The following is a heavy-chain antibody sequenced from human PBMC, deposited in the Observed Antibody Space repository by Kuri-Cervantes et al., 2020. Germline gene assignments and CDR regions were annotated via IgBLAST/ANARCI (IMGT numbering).Heavy chain of an antibody. CDR3: ARDPDNYGGNSGY. J-gene: IGHJ4*02. D-gene: IGHD4-23*01. V-gene: IGHV4-34*01. CDR1: GGSFSGYY. CDR2: INHSGST. Sequence: SETLSLTCAVYGGSFSGYYWSWIRQPPGKGLEWIGEINHSGSTNYNPSLKSRVTISVDTSKNQFSLKLSSVTAADTAVYYCARDPDNYGGNSGYWGQGTLVTVSS.